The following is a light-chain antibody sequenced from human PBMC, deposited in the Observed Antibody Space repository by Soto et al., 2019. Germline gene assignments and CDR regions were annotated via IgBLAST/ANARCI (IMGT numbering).Light chain of an antibody. CDR3: SSYAGISTLVV. V-gene: IGLV2-23*01. J-gene: IGLJ2*01. CDR1: SSDVGSYNL. Sequence: QSALTQAASVSGSPGQSITISCTGTSSDVGSYNLVSWYQQHPGTAPKLIIYEANKRPSGLSTRFSGSKSGNTASLTISGLQAEEEADYFCSSYAGISTLVVFGGGTQLTV. CDR2: EAN.